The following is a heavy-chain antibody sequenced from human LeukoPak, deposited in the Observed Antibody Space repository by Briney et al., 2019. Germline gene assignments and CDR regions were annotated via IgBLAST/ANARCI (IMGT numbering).Heavy chain of an antibody. CDR3: VRHISANTGYFDS. V-gene: IGHV4-39*01. CDR1: DGSVSSGTYY. Sequence: SETLSLTCTISDGSVSSGTYYRGWIRQSPGKCLEWIGSIHYSGSSYYNQSLKSRAAIFVGTSRDQVSMDLSYVTAADTALYYCVRHISANTGYFDSCGQGTLVTVSS. J-gene: IGHJ4*02. CDR2: IHYSGSS.